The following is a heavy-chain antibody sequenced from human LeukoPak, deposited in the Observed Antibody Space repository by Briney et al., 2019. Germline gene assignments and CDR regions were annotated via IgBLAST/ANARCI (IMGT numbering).Heavy chain of an antibody. Sequence: PGRSLRLSCAASKFTFSHYRMHGVRQAPGKGLQWVAVIWSEGTNQYYADSVKGRFTISRDNSNKMVYLQMNSLRADDTGVYYCAKDAQRGFDYSNSLEYWGQGALVIVSS. CDR1: KFTFSHYR. CDR2: IWSEGTNQ. CDR3: AKDAQRGFDYSNSLEY. V-gene: IGHV3-33*06. J-gene: IGHJ4*02. D-gene: IGHD4-11*01.